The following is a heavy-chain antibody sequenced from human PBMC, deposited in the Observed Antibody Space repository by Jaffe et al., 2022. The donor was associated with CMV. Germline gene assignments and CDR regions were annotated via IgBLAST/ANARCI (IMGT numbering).Heavy chain of an antibody. CDR3: ARDNGELYYYYGMDV. CDR1: GFTFSSYW. V-gene: IGHV3-74*01. Sequence: EVQLVESGGGLVQPGGSLRLSCAASGFTFSSYWMHWVRQAPGKGLVWVSRINSDGSSTSYADSVKGRFTISRDNAKNTLYLQMNSLRAEDTAVYYCARDNGELYYYYGMDVWGQGTTVTVSS. J-gene: IGHJ6*02. CDR2: INSDGSST. D-gene: IGHD1-26*01.